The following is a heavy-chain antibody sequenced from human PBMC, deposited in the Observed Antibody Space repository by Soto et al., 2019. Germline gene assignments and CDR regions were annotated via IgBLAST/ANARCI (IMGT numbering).Heavy chain of an antibody. CDR3: AREGRPLNWFDP. Sequence: PGGSLRVSCAASVLTSSSYSIDCVRQATETGLEWVSYISSSSSTIYYADSMKGRFTTSRDNAKNSLYLQMNSLRAEDTAVYYCAREGRPLNWFDPWGQGTLVTVSS. J-gene: IGHJ5*02. V-gene: IGHV3-48*01. CDR2: ISSSSSTI. CDR1: VLTSSSYS.